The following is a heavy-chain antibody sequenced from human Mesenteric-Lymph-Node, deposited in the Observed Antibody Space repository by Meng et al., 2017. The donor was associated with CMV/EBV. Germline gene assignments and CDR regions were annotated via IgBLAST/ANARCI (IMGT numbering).Heavy chain of an antibody. Sequence: ASVKVSCKASGYTFTGYYMHWVRQAPGQGLEWMGWINPNSGGTNYAQKFQGRVTMTRDTSISTAYMELSSLRSEDTAVYYCARGYCSSTSCSEYFQHWGQGTLVTVSS. CDR1: GYTFTGYY. J-gene: IGHJ1*01. D-gene: IGHD2-2*01. CDR3: ARGYCSSTSCSEYFQH. CDR2: INPNSGGT. V-gene: IGHV1-2*02.